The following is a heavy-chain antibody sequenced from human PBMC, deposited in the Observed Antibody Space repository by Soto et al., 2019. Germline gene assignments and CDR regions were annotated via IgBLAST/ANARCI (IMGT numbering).Heavy chain of an antibody. V-gene: IGHV3-33*01. Sequence: GGSLRLSCAASGFTFSSYGMHWVRQAPGKGLEWVAVIWYDGSNKYYADSVKGRFTIPRDNSKNTLYLQMNSLRAEDTAVYYCARDPGVAVAGTDDAFDIWGQGTMVPVS. CDR1: GFTFSSYG. D-gene: IGHD6-19*01. CDR3: ARDPGVAVAGTDDAFDI. J-gene: IGHJ3*02. CDR2: IWYDGSNK.